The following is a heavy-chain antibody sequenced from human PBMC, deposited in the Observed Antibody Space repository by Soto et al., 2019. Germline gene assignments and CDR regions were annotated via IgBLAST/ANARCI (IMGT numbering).Heavy chain of an antibody. CDR2: ISSNGGST. D-gene: IGHD3-10*01. J-gene: IGHJ5*01. CDR1: GFTFSSYA. CDR3: APRSCTYGPSDWFDS. Sequence: PGGSLRLSCSASGFTFSSYAMHWVRQAPGKGLEYVSAISSNGGSTYYADSVKGRFTISRDNSKNTLYLQMSSLRAEDTAVYYCAPRSCTYGPSDWFDSWGQGTLVTVSS. V-gene: IGHV3-64*04.